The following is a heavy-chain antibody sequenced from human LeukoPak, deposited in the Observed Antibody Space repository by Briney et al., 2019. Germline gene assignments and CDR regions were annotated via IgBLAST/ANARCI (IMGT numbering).Heavy chain of an antibody. Sequence: AETLSLTCTLSCGSISSSSYYGGWIRQPPGKGLGWIGSIYYSGSTYYNPSLKSLFTISVDTSKNQFSLKLSYVTAEDTAVYYCARVVQSTDSSGFYLPEYFQHWGQGTLVSVSS. D-gene: IGHD3-22*01. V-gene: IGHV4-39*07. CDR3: ARVVQSTDSSGFYLPEYFQH. J-gene: IGHJ1*01. CDR1: CGSISSSSYY. CDR2: IYYSGST.